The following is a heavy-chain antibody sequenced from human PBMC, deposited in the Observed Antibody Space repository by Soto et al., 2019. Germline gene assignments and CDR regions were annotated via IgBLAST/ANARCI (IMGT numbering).Heavy chain of an antibody. J-gene: IGHJ3*02. CDR1: GFTFSSYA. CDR2: ISGSGGST. V-gene: IGHV3-23*01. CDR3: AKFWGFPMGLGTFTQDDAFDI. D-gene: IGHD7-27*01. Sequence: PGGSLRLSCAASGFTFSSYAMSWVRQAPGKGLEWVSAISGSGGSTYYADSVKGRFTISRDNSKNTLCLQMNSLRAEDTAVYYCAKFWGFPMGLGTFTQDDAFDIWGQGTMVTVSS.